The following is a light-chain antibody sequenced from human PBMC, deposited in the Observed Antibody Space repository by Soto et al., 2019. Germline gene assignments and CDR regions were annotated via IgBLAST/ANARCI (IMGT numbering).Light chain of an antibody. CDR3: QQYGFSPRT. CDR1: QSVDTNH. V-gene: IGKV3-20*01. Sequence: EIVFTQSPGTLSFSPGERATLSCRASQSVDTNHLAWYQQKPGQAPRLLIHGTSSRATGIPDRFSGSGSGTDFTLTITRLEPEDFAVYYCQQYGFSPRTFGQGTKVDIK. CDR2: GTS. J-gene: IGKJ1*01.